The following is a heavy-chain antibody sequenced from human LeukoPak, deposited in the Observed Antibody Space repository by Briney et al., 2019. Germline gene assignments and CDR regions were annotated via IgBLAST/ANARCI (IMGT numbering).Heavy chain of an antibody. CDR2: ISSSGSTI. J-gene: IGHJ4*02. Sequence: PGGSLRLSCAASGFTFSSYEMNWVRQAPGKGLEGVSYISSSGSTIYYADSVKGRFTISRDNAKNSLYLQMNSLRAEDTAVYYCASSRLYCSGGSCYESHWGQGTLVTVSS. D-gene: IGHD2-15*01. V-gene: IGHV3-48*03. CDR3: ASSRLYCSGGSCYESH. CDR1: GFTFSSYE.